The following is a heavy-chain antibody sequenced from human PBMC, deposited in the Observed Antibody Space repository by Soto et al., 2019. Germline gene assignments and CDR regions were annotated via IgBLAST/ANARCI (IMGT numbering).Heavy chain of an antibody. CDR2: IYHSGST. CDR3: ASSLRRRWFDP. D-gene: IGHD3-10*01. J-gene: IGHJ5*02. V-gene: IGHV4-30-2*01. Sequence: VACGSSIGLGDRRSRNRQPPGKGLEWIGYIYHSGSTYYNPSLKSRVTISVDRSKNQFSLKLSSVTAADTAVYYCASSLRRRWFDPWGQGILVTVSS. CDR1: CGSSIGLGDR.